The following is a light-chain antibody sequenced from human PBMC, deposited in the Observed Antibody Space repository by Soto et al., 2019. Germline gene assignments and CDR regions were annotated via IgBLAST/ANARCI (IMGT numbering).Light chain of an antibody. J-gene: IGLJ3*02. Sequence: QLVLTQSPSASASLGASVKLTCTLSSGHSSYAIAWHQQQPEKGPRYLMKLNSDGSHSKGDGTPDRFSGSSSGAERYLTISSLQSEDEADYSCQTWGTGIRVFGGGTKLTVL. V-gene: IGLV4-69*01. CDR3: QTWGTGIRV. CDR1: SGHSSYA. CDR2: LNSDGSH.